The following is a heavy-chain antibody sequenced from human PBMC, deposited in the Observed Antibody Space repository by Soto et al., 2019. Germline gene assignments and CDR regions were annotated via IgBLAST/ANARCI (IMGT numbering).Heavy chain of an antibody. V-gene: IGHV5-10-1*01. CDR3: ASLQAAAGDNDLTFDY. CDR1: GYIFTSYW. D-gene: IGHD6-13*01. Sequence: EVQLVQSGAEVKKPGESLRISCKGSGYIFTSYWISWVRQMPGKGLEWMGRIDPSDSYTNYSPSFQGHVTISADKSISTAYLQWSSLKASDTAMYYCASLQAAAGDNDLTFDYWGQGTLVTVSS. J-gene: IGHJ4*02. CDR2: IDPSDSYT.